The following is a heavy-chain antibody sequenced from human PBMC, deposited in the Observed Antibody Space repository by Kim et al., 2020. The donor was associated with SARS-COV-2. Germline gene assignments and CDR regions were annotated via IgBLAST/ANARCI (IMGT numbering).Heavy chain of an antibody. CDR2: ISYDGSNK. Sequence: GGSLRLSCAASGFTFSSYGMHWVRQAPGKGLEWVAVISYDGSNKYYADSVKGRFTISRDNSKNTLYLQMNSLRAEDTAVYYCAKGGYSGYGVDYWGQGTLVTVSS. CDR1: GFTFSSYG. J-gene: IGHJ4*02. CDR3: AKGGYSGYGVDY. V-gene: IGHV3-30*18. D-gene: IGHD5-12*01.